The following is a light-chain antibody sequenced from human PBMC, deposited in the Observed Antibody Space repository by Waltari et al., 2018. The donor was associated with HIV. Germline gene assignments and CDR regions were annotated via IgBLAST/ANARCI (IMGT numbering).Light chain of an antibody. CDR2: KDT. Sequence: SFYLTPPSSVSVSPGQTATIPCSGTVAAKNYVRWFQQKPSRPPTLVIYKDTERPSEIPERFSGSSSGTTATLTITGAQVEDEADYYWYCAADKNVLGGGTKLTVL. CDR3: YCAADKNV. CDR1: VAAKNY. J-gene: IGLJ2*01. V-gene: IGLV3-27*01.